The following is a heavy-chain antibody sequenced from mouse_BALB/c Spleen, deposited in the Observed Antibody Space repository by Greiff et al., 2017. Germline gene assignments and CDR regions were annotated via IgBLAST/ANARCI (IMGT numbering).Heavy chain of an antibody. CDR3: ARDNYDYDVGVWFAY. J-gene: IGHJ3*01. V-gene: IGHV5-9-4*01. D-gene: IGHD2-4*01. Sequence: EVQGVESGGGLVKPGGSLKLSCAASGFTFSSYAMSWVRQSPEKRLEWVAEISSGGSYTYYPDTVTGRFTISRDNAKNTLYLEMSSLRSEDTAMYYCARDNYDYDVGVWFAYWGQGTLVTVSA. CDR2: ISSGGSYT. CDR1: GFTFSSYA.